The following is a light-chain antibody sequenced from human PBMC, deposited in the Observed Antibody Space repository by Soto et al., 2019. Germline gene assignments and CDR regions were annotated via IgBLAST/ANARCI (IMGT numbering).Light chain of an antibody. Sequence: DIVMTQSPDSLAVSLGERATINCKSSQSVLYSSNNKNYLAWYQQKPGQPPKLLIYWASTRESGVPDRFGGSGSGTDFTLTISSLQAEDVAFYYCQQYYSVMYTFGQGTKLEIK. CDR3: QQYYSVMYT. CDR2: WAS. CDR1: QSVLYSSNNKNY. V-gene: IGKV4-1*01. J-gene: IGKJ2*01.